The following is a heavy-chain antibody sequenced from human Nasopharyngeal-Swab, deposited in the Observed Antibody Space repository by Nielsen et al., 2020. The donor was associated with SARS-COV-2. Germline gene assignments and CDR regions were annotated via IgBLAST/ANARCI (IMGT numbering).Heavy chain of an antibody. Sequence: SETLSLTCAVYGASFSGYYWTWIRQPPGKGLEWIGEINHSGFTNYNPSLKSRVTISLDTSKNQFSLKLSSVTAADSAVYYCARDTRRGGVDYWGQGTLVTVSS. D-gene: IGHD2-15*01. CDR3: ARDTRRGGVDY. J-gene: IGHJ4*02. V-gene: IGHV4-34*01. CDR1: GASFSGYY. CDR2: INHSGFT.